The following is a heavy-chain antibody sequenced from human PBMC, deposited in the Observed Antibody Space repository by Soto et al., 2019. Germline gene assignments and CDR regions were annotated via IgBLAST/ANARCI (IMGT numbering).Heavy chain of an antibody. V-gene: IGHV3-53*01. CDR2: IYSGGST. CDR3: ARRSSGYPYYFDY. Sequence: GGSLRLSCAASGFTVSTNYMSWVRQAPGKGLEWVSLIYSGGSTYYADSVKGRFTISSDNSKNTLYLQMNSLRAEDTAVYYCARRSSGYPYYFDYCGQGTLVTVSS. J-gene: IGHJ4*02. D-gene: IGHD3-22*01. CDR1: GFTVSTNY.